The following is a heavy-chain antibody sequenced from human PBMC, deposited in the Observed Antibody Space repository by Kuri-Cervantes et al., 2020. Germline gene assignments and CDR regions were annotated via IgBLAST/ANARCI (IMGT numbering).Heavy chain of an antibody. V-gene: IGHV3-33*01. CDR2: IWYDGSNK. Sequence: GGSLRLSCAASGFTFSSYGMHWVRQAPGKGLEWVAVIWYDGSNKYYADSVKGRFTISRDNAKNSLYLQMNSLRAEDTAVYYCARGSGYSVYWGQGTLVTVSS. CDR1: GFTFSSYG. J-gene: IGHJ4*02. D-gene: IGHD5-12*01. CDR3: ARGSGYSVY.